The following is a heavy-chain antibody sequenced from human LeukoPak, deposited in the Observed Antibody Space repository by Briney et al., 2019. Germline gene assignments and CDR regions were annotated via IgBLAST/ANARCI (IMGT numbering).Heavy chain of an antibody. Sequence: GASVKVSCKASGYTFTAYYMHWVRQAPGQELEWMGWINPNSGGTNYAQKFQGRVTMTRDTSISTAYMELSRLRSDDTAVYYCARSLAAWVNYYDSSGYYFDYWGQGTLVTVSS. CDR2: INPNSGGT. CDR1: GYTFTAYY. CDR3: ARSLAAWVNYYDSSGYYFDY. V-gene: IGHV1-2*02. J-gene: IGHJ4*02. D-gene: IGHD3-22*01.